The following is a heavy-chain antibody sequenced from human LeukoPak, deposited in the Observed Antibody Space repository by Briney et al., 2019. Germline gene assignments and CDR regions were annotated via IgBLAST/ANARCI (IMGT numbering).Heavy chain of an antibody. J-gene: IGHJ4*02. Sequence: GGSLRLSCAASGFTFSTYNMTWVRQAPGKGLEWVSFISSGSRIIYYADSVKSRFTVSRDNAKNSLYLQMNSLRDEDTAVYYCARNPAGIGDYWGQGTLVTVSS. CDR1: GFTFSTYN. V-gene: IGHV3-48*02. CDR2: ISSGSRII. CDR3: ARNPAGIGDY. D-gene: IGHD1-26*01.